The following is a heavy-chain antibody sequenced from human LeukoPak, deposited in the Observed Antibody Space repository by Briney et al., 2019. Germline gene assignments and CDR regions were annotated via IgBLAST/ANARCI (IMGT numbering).Heavy chain of an antibody. Sequence: GGSLRLSCAASGFTVSSNYMSWVRQAPGKGLEWVSVIYSGGSTYYADSVKGRFTISRDNSKNTLYLQMNSLRAEDTAVYYCARVHIAAAGSMDVWGQGTTVTVSS. CDR3: ARVHIAAAGSMDV. CDR1: GFTVSSNY. CDR2: IYSGGST. D-gene: IGHD6-13*01. V-gene: IGHV3-53*05. J-gene: IGHJ6*02.